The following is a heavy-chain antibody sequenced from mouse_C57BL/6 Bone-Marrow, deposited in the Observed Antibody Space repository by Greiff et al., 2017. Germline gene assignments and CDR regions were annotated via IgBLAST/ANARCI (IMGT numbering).Heavy chain of an antibody. J-gene: IGHJ1*03. CDR3: ARHGDYYGSSYWYFDV. CDR2: ISSGGSYT. Sequence: EVKLVESGGDLVKPGGSLKLSCAASGFTFSSYGMSWVRQTPDTRLEWVATISSGGSYTYYPDSVKGRFTISRDNAKNTLYLQMSSLKSEDTAMYYCARHGDYYGSSYWYFDVWGTGTTVTVSS. CDR1: GFTFSSYG. V-gene: IGHV5-6*02. D-gene: IGHD1-1*01.